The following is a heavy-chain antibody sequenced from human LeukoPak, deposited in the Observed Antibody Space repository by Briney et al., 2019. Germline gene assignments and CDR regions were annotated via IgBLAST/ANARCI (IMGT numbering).Heavy chain of an antibody. J-gene: IGHJ5*02. Sequence: GGSLRLSCAASGFTFSSYGMNWVRQAPGKGLEWVAFISYDGSNQHYADSVKGRFIISRDNSKNTLYLQINSLRVEDTAVYYCAKDPRYCSSTRCFGAWGQGTLVTVSS. V-gene: IGHV3-30*02. CDR1: GFTFSSYG. CDR3: AKDPRYCSSTRCFGA. CDR2: ISYDGSNQ. D-gene: IGHD2-2*01.